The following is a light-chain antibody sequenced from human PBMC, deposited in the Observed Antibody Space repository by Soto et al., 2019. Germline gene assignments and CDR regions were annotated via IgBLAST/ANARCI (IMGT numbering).Light chain of an antibody. Sequence: LTISPVAVSLSTSERATLSYRASQSVSSSYLAWYQQKPGQAPRLLIYGASSRATGIPDRFSGSGSGTDFTLTISVLEPEDFAVYCCQHFGNSLWPFGQGANV. CDR3: QHFGNSLWP. J-gene: IGKJ1*01. CDR1: QSVSSSY. V-gene: IGKV3-20*01. CDR2: GAS.